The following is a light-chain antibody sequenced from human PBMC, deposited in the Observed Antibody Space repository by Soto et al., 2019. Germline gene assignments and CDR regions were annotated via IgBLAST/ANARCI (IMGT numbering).Light chain of an antibody. Sequence: EIVLTQSPGTLSLSPGERATLSCRASQSISSSYLAWYQQKPGQAPRLLIYAASSRATGIPDRFSGSGSGTDFTLTISRLEPEDLAVYYCQQYGSSPWTFGQATKVEIK. CDR1: QSISSSY. J-gene: IGKJ1*01. CDR3: QQYGSSPWT. V-gene: IGKV3-20*01. CDR2: AAS.